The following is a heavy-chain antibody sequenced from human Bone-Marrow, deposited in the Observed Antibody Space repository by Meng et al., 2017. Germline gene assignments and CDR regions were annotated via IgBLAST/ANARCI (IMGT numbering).Heavy chain of an antibody. CDR3: ARGSTNWFDP. CDR2: IYYSGNT. V-gene: IGHV4-31*01. Sequence: QVRLQGSGPGLVKPSPTLSLTCTVSGGSISSGGNYWSWIRQHSGKGLEWIGYIYYSGNTYYNPSLKSLVNISVDTSKNQFSLKVSSVTAADTAVYYCARGSTNWFDPWGQGILVTVSS. J-gene: IGHJ5*02. CDR1: GGSISSGGNY.